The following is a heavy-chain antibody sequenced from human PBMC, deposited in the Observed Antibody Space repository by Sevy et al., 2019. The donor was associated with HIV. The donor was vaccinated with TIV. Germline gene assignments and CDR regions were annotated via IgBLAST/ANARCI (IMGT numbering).Heavy chain of an antibody. D-gene: IGHD2-15*01. V-gene: IGHV4-34*01. J-gene: IGHJ4*02. CDR3: ARGRMLGMAHFDY. CDR1: GGSFSGYY. Sequence: SETLSLTRAVYGGSFSGYYWSWIRQPPGKGLEWIGEINHSGSTNYNPSLKSRVTISVDTSKNQFSLKLSSVTAADTAVYYCARGRMLGMAHFDYWGQGTLVTVSS. CDR2: INHSGST.